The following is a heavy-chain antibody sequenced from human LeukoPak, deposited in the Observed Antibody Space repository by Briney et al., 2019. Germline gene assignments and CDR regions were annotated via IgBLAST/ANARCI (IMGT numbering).Heavy chain of an antibody. CDR3: ARVVGVWAFDI. Sequence: PGGSLRLSCAASGFTFDDYAMHWVRQAPGKGLEWVSGISWNSGSIGYADSVKGRFTISRDNAKNSLYLQMNSLRAEDTALYYCARVVGVWAFDIWGQGTMVTVSS. D-gene: IGHD1-26*01. CDR1: GFTFDDYA. J-gene: IGHJ3*02. CDR2: ISWNSGSI. V-gene: IGHV3-9*01.